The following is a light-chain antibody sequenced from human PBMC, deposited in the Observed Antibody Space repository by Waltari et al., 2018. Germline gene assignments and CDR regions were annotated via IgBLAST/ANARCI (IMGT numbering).Light chain of an antibody. CDR1: KLGDKY. V-gene: IGLV3-1*01. CDR3: QAWDSSTAYV. J-gene: IGLJ1*01. Sequence: SYELNQPPSVSVSPGQPVSITCSGDKLGDKYVSWYQQKPGQSPVLVIFQDTKWPSGIPEQFSGSNSGNTATLTISGTQAMDEADYYCQAWDSSTAYVFGTGTKVTVL. CDR2: QDT.